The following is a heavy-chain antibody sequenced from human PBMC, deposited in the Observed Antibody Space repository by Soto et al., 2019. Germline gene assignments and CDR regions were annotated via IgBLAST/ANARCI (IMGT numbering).Heavy chain of an antibody. Sequence: GGSLRLSCAASGFTFSTYEMNWVRQAPGKGLEWVSYISSSGSIIYYAESVKGRFTISRDNAKNSLYLRMNSLRAEDTAVYYCARVRLAYGDIDHWGQGTPVTVSS. CDR1: GFTFSTYE. V-gene: IGHV3-48*03. D-gene: IGHD4-17*01. CDR3: ARVRLAYGDIDH. J-gene: IGHJ4*02. CDR2: ISSSGSII.